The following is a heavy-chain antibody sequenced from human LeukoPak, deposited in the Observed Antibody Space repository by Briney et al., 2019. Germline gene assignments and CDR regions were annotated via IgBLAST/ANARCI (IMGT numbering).Heavy chain of an antibody. CDR3: ARNSKYSFDI. CDR1: GFTVSSNY. CDR2: IYAGSGRNT. J-gene: IGHJ3*02. V-gene: IGHV3-53*01. Sequence: GGSLRLSCAASGFTVSSNYMSWVRQAPGKGLEWVSVIYAGSGRNTYYADSVKGRFTISRDNAKNSLYLPMNSLRAEDTAIYYCARNSKYSFDIWGQGTMVTVSS. D-gene: IGHD4-11*01.